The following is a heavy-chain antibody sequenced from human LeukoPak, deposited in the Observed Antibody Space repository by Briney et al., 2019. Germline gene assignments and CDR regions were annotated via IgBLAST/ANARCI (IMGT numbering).Heavy chain of an antibody. V-gene: IGHV3-74*01. J-gene: IGHJ6*02. Sequence: PGGSLRLSCAASGFTFSSYWMHWVRQAPGKGLVWVSRINSDGSSTSYADSVKGRFTISRDNAKNTLYLQMNSLRAEDTAVYYCARGTYYYDSSGYYSDYYYGMDVWGQGTTVTVSS. D-gene: IGHD3-22*01. CDR3: ARGTYYYDSSGYYSDYYYGMDV. CDR2: INSDGSST. CDR1: GFTFSSYW.